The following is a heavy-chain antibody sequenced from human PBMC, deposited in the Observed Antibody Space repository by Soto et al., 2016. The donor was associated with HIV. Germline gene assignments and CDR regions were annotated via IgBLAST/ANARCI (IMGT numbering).Heavy chain of an antibody. CDR2: ISSSSSYI. V-gene: IGHV3-21*01. CDR1: GFSIGSYT. Sequence: EVQLVESGGGLVKPGGSLRLSCAASGFSIGSYTMNWVRQAPGKGLEWISSISSSSSYIYYADSVKGRFTISGDNAKNSLYLQMNNLRAEDTAVYYCARAPDYYYRGGYYSWYFDLWGRGTLVTVSS. CDR3: ARAPDYYYRGGYYSWYFDL. J-gene: IGHJ2*01. D-gene: IGHD3-22*01.